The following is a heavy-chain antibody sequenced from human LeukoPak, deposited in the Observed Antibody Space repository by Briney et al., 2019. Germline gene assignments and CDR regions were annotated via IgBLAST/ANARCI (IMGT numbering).Heavy chain of an antibody. CDR3: AREVAESVIFGFPFDI. CDR2: TYYRSKWYN. V-gene: IGHV6-1*01. Sequence: SQTLSLTCAISGDSVSSNSAAWNWIRQSPSRGLEWLGRTYYRSKWYNDYAVSVKSRITINPDTSKNQFSLQLNSVTPEDTTVYYCAREVAESVIFGFPFDIWGQGTMVTVSS. J-gene: IGHJ3*02. D-gene: IGHD3-10*01. CDR1: GDSVSSNSAA.